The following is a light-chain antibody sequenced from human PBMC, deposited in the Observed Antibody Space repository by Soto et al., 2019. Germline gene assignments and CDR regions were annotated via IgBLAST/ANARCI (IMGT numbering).Light chain of an antibody. CDR2: DVS. V-gene: IGLV2-14*01. Sequence: QSALTQPASVSGSPGQSITISCTGTSSDVGGYNYVSWYQQHPGKAPKLMIYDVSNRASGVSNRFSGSKSGNTASLTISGLQAEDEADYYCSSYASSNTYVFGTGTKVTVL. CDR1: SSDVGGYNY. CDR3: SSYASSNTYV. J-gene: IGLJ1*01.